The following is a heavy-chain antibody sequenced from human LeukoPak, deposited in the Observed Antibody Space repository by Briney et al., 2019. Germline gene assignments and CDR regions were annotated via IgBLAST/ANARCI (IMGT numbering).Heavy chain of an antibody. CDR1: GFTFSSYA. Sequence: PGGSLRLSCAASGFTFSSYAMSWVRQAPGKGLEWVAVISYDGSYKNYADSVKGRFTISRDTSKNTLFLQMNSLRLEDTAVYYCARELVRAFDHWGQGTLVTVSS. CDR2: ISYDGSYK. V-gene: IGHV3-30*03. CDR3: ARELVRAFDH. J-gene: IGHJ4*02.